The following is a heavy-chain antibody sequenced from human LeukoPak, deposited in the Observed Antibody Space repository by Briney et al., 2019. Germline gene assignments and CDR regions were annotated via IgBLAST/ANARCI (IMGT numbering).Heavy chain of an antibody. CDR2: ISGSGGSS. D-gene: IGHD4-23*01. CDR1: GFPFSSYA. Sequence: GGSLRLSCAASGFPFSSYAMSWVRQAPGKGLEWVSAISGSGGSSFYADSVKGRFTISRDNSKNTLYLQMNSLRAEDTAVYYCAGDGGNALDYWGQGNLVTVSS. V-gene: IGHV3-23*01. J-gene: IGHJ4*02. CDR3: AGDGGNALDY.